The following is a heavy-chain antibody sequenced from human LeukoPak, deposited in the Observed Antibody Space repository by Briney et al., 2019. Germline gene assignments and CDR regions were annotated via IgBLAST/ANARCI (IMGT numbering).Heavy chain of an antibody. V-gene: IGHV3-30*18. Sequence: GSSLRLSCAASGFTFNSYGMHWVRQAPGKGLEWVAVISSDGGNKYYADSVKGRFTISRDNSKNTLYLQMNSLRAEDTAVYYCAKGGYYDSSGYYLFDYWGQGTLVTVSS. J-gene: IGHJ4*02. CDR1: GFTFNSYG. CDR3: AKGGYYDSSGYYLFDY. D-gene: IGHD3-22*01. CDR2: ISSDGGNK.